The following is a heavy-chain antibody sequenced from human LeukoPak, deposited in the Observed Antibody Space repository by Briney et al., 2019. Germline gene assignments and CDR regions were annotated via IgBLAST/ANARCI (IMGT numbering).Heavy chain of an antibody. CDR3: AKSAGSNWYSHDAFDI. V-gene: IGHV3-21*01. Sequence: GGSLRLSCAASAFSLNAYNMNWVRQAPGKGLEWVSSISYTGTYIYYADSVKGRFTISRDNAQNSLYLQMNSLRAEDTALYYCAKSAGSNWYSHDAFDIWGQGTMVTVSS. CDR1: AFSLNAYN. D-gene: IGHD6-13*01. J-gene: IGHJ3*02. CDR2: ISYTGTYI.